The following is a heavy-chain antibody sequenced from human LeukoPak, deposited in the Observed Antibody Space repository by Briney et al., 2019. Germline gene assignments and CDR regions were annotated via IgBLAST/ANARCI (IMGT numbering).Heavy chain of an antibody. Sequence: SETLSLTCTVSGFSISSRYYWGWVRQPPGKGLEGIGSVYHGGNTYYNPSLRSRVTISVDTANNQLSLKLISVTAADTAVYYCARMGGGWDFDLWGRGTLVTVSS. J-gene: IGHJ2*01. CDR2: VYHGGNT. V-gene: IGHV4-38-2*02. CDR1: GFSISSRYY. D-gene: IGHD3-10*01. CDR3: ARMGGGWDFDL.